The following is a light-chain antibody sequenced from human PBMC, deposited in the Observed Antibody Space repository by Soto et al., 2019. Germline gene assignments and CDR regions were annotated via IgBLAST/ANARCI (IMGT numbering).Light chain of an antibody. J-gene: IGKJ5*01. Sequence: DIVMTQTPLSLPVTPGEPASISCRSSQSLLDSDDGNTYLDWYLQKPGQSPQLLIYTLSYRPSGVPDRFSGSGSGTDFTLKISRVEAEDVGVYYCMQRREFPSITFGQGARLEIK. CDR1: QSLLDSDDGNTY. CDR2: TLS. V-gene: IGKV2-40*01. CDR3: MQRREFPSIT.